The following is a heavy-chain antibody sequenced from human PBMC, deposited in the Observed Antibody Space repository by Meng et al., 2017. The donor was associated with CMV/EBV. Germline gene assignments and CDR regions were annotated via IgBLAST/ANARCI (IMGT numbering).Heavy chain of an antibody. Sequence: QITLKASCPPLVKPTQTRTLTCTFSGFSLSTSGVGVGWIRQPPGKALEWPALIYWDDDKRYSPSLKSRLTITKDTSKNQVVLTMTNMDPVDTATYYCARIAAAGRFDYWGQGTLVTVSS. CDR3: ARIAAAGRFDY. V-gene: IGHV2-5*02. D-gene: IGHD6-13*01. J-gene: IGHJ4*02. CDR2: IYWDDDK. CDR1: GFSLSTSGVG.